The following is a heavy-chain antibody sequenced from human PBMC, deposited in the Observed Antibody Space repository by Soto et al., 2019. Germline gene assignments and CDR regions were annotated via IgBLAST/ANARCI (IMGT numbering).Heavy chain of an antibody. V-gene: IGHV3-23*01. CDR3: AKDHYYDFWSGYLYYFDY. Sequence: GRSLRLSCAASGFTFSSYAMSWVRQAPGKGLEWVSAISGSGGSTYYADSVKGRFTISRDNSKNTLYLQMNSLRAEDTAVYYCAKDHYYDFWSGYLYYFDYWGQGTLVTVSS. CDR1: GFTFSSYA. CDR2: ISGSGGST. J-gene: IGHJ4*02. D-gene: IGHD3-3*01.